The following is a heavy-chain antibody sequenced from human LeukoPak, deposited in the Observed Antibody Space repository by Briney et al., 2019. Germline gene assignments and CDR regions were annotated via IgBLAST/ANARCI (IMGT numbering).Heavy chain of an antibody. Sequence: PSETLPLTCTVSGGSISSSSYYWGWIRQPPGKGLEWIGSIYYSGSTYYNPSLKSRVTISVDTSKNQFSLKLSSVTAADTAVYYCASFVVVIAAYDWGQGTLVTVSS. CDR1: GGSISSSSYY. J-gene: IGHJ4*02. CDR3: ASFVVVIAAYD. V-gene: IGHV4-39*01. CDR2: IYYSGST. D-gene: IGHD2-15*01.